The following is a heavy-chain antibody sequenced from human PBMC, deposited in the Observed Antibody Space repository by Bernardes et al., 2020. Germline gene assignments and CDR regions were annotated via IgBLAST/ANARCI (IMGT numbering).Heavy chain of an antibody. J-gene: IGHJ4*02. CDR1: GFTFSSYA. D-gene: IGHD3-3*01. CDR2: ISYDGSNK. CDR3: ARDLAYYEFDY. Sequence: GGSLRLSCAASGFTFSSYAMHWVRQAPGKGLEWVAVISYDGSNKYYADSVKGRFTISRDNSKNTLYLQMNSLRAEDTAVYYCARDLAYYEFDYWGQGTLVTV. V-gene: IGHV3-30*01.